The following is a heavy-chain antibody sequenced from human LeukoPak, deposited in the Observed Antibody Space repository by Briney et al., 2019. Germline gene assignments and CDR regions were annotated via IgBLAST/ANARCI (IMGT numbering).Heavy chain of an antibody. Sequence: PGGSLRLSCAASGFSFSDYYMSWIRQTPEEGLEWLSYISSSSDYKNYADSLKGRFTISRDNAKNSVYLQMNSLRAEDTAVYYCAREFKYYYDSSGYYGDAFDIWGQGTMVTVSS. D-gene: IGHD3-22*01. J-gene: IGHJ3*02. CDR1: GFSFSDYY. V-gene: IGHV3-11*06. CDR3: AREFKYYYDSSGYYGDAFDI. CDR2: ISSSSDYK.